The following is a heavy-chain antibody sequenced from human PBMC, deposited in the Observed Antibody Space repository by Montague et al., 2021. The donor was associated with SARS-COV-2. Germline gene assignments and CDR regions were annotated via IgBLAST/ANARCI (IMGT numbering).Heavy chain of an antibody. D-gene: IGHD2-21*02. CDR3: ARGSWHIVVVTAIRDGYYGMDV. J-gene: IGHJ6*02. V-gene: IGHV4-34*01. CDR1: GGSFSGYY. Sequence: SETLSLSCAVYGGSFSGYYWSWIRQPTGKGLEWIGEINHSGSTNYNPSLKSRVTISVDTSKNQFSLKLSSVTAADTAVYYCARGSWHIVVVTAIRDGYYGMDVWGQVTTVTVSS. CDR2: INHSGST.